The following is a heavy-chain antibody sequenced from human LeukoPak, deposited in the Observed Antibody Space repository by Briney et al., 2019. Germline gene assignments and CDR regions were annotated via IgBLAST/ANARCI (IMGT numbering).Heavy chain of an antibody. CDR1: GFTFSSYG. V-gene: IGHV3-30*02. CDR3: ARVPNSMLVVDITGGPGGPFDY. Sequence: PGGSLRLSCAPSGFTFSSYGMHWVRQAPGKGLEWVAFIRFDGNNKYYADSVKGRFTISRDNSKNTLYLQMTSLRAEDTAVYYCARVPNSMLVVDITGGPGGPFDYWGQGTLVTVSS. J-gene: IGHJ4*02. D-gene: IGHD3-22*01. CDR2: IRFDGNNK.